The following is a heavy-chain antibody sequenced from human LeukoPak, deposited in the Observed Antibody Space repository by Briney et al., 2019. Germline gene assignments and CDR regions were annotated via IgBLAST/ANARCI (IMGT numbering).Heavy chain of an antibody. CDR2: IYYSGST. V-gene: IGHV4-39*07. Sequence: SETLSLTCTVSGGSISTSSYYWGWIRQPPGKGLEWIGSIYYSGSTYYNPSLKSRVTISIDTSKNQFSLRLSSVTAADTAVYYCARHTTVTTPPLDYWGLGTLITVSS. CDR3: ARHTTVTTPPLDY. J-gene: IGHJ4*02. CDR1: GGSISTSSYY. D-gene: IGHD4-17*01.